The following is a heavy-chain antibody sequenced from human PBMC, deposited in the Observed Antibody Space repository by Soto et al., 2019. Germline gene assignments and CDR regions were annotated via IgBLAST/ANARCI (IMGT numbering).Heavy chain of an antibody. D-gene: IGHD6-19*01. CDR1: GFTFSSYS. J-gene: IGHJ5*02. CDR2: ISSSSSTI. Sequence: EVQLVESGGGLVQPGGSLRLSCAASGFTFSSYSMNWVRQAPGKGLEWVSYISSSSSTIYYADSVKGRFTISGDNAKNSLYLQMNSLRDEDTAVYYCARERAVGIAVALNWFDPWGQGTLVTVSS. V-gene: IGHV3-48*02. CDR3: ARERAVGIAVALNWFDP.